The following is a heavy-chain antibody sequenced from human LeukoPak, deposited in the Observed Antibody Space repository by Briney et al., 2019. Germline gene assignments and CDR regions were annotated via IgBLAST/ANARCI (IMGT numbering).Heavy chain of an antibody. D-gene: IGHD4-17*01. CDR2: MNPNSGNT. J-gene: IGHJ4*02. V-gene: IGHV1-8*01. Sequence: GASVKVSCKASGYTFTSYDINWVRQATGQGLGWMGWMNPNSGNTGYAQKFQGRVTMTRNTSIRTAYMELSNLRSEDTAVYYCATGNYGEDYWGQGTLITVSS. CDR3: ATGNYGEDY. CDR1: GYTFTSYD.